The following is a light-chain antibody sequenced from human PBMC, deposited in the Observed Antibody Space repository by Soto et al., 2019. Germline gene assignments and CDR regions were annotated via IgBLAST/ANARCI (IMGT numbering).Light chain of an antibody. CDR3: MQALQSLT. CDR2: FGS. V-gene: IGKV2-28*01. Sequence: EIVMTQSPLTLPVTPGEPASISCRSSQSLLYNNTYNYLDWYVQKPGQSPQLLIYFGSNRAPGVPDRCSGSGSGTDFTLKINRVEAEYVGTYYCMQALQSLTFGQGTRLEIQ. J-gene: IGKJ5*01. CDR1: QSLLYNNTYNY.